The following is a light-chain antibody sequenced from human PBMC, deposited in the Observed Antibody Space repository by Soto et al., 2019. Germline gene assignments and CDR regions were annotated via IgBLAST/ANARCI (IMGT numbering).Light chain of an antibody. V-gene: IGLV2-23*01. CDR3: CSYAGGSALNYV. Sequence: QSVLTQPASVSGSPGQSITISCTGISGDVGSYNLVSWYQQHPGKAPKVMIYEGSKRPSGVSSRFSASQSGNTASLTLSGLQAEDEADYYCCSYAGGSALNYVFGTGTKLTVL. CDR2: EGS. CDR1: SGDVGSYNL. J-gene: IGLJ1*01.